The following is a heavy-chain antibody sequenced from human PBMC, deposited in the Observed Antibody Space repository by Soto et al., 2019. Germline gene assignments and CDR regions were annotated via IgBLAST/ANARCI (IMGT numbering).Heavy chain of an antibody. V-gene: IGHV1-2*04. CDR2: INPNSGGT. J-gene: IGHJ5*02. CDR3: ARGHHSSSLGSRFDP. CDR1: GYTFTGYY. Sequence: ASVKVSCKASGYTFTGYYMHWVRQAPGQGLEWMGWINPNSGGTNYAQKFQGWVTMTRDTSISPAYMELSRLRSDDTAVYYCARGHHSSSLGSRFDPWGQGTLVTVSS. D-gene: IGHD6-6*01.